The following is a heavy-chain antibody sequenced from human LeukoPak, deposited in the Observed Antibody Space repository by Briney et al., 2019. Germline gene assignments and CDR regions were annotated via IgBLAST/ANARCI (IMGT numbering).Heavy chain of an antibody. CDR1: GFTFNTYW. V-gene: IGHV3-74*01. J-gene: IGHJ6*03. Sequence: PGGSLRLSCAASGFTFNTYWMHWVRQAPGQGLVWVSRISSDGSHTSHADSVKDRFTISRDNSKNTVYLQMNSLRADDTAVYFCARVPYGDYHYYYMDVWGKGTTVTVSS. D-gene: IGHD4/OR15-4a*01. CDR2: ISSDGSHT. CDR3: ARVPYGDYHYYYMDV.